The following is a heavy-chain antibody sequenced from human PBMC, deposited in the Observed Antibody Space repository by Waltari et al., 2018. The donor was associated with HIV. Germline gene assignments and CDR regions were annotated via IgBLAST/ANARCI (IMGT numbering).Heavy chain of an antibody. J-gene: IGHJ4*02. CDR3: VRAAIYSRGCFDY. D-gene: IGHD6-19*01. CDR2: MNPKWGAT. Sequence: QVQLVQSGAEVKKPGASVKVSCKASGYTFTSYDINWVRQATGQGLEWMGWMNPKWGATGYAQKFQGRITMTSNTSISTVYMELSSLTSEETAVYYCVRAAIYSRGCFDYWGQGTLVTVSS. CDR1: GYTFTSYD. V-gene: IGHV1-8*01.